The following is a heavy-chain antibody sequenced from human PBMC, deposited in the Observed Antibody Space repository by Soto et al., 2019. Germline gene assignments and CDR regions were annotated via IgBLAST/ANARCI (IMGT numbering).Heavy chain of an antibody. CDR1: GFTYSSYA. Sequence: PGGSLRLSCAASGFTYSSYAMSWVRQAPGKGLEWVSVITGSGDSTYYADSVKGRFTISRDNSKNTLYLQMNSLRAEDMAVYYCAKLESTDYWYGMDVWGQGTTVTVSS. V-gene: IGHV3-23*01. J-gene: IGHJ6*02. D-gene: IGHD2-8*02. CDR3: AKLESTDYWYGMDV. CDR2: ITGSGDST.